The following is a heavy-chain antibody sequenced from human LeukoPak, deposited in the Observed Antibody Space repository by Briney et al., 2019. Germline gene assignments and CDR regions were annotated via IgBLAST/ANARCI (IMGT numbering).Heavy chain of an antibody. Sequence: PSETLSLTCAVYGGSFSGYYWSWIRQPPGKGLEWIGEINHSGSTNYNPSLKSRVTISVDTSKNQFSLKLSSVTAADTAVYYCAIAVAGPVSNWFDPWGQGTLVTVSS. V-gene: IGHV4-34*01. D-gene: IGHD6-19*01. J-gene: IGHJ5*02. CDR1: GGSFSGYY. CDR2: INHSGST. CDR3: AIAVAGPVSNWFDP.